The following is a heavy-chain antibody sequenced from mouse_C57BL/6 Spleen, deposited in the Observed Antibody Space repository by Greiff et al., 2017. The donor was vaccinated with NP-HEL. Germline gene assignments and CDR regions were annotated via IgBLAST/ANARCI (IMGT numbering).Heavy chain of an antibody. D-gene: IGHD1-1*01. CDR2: ISDGGSYT. V-gene: IGHV5-4*01. CDR1: GFTFSSYA. Sequence: EVQLVESGGGLVKPGGSLKLSCAASGFTFSSYAMSWVRQTPEKRLEWVATISDGGSYTYYPDNVKGRFTISRDNAKNNLYLQMSHLKSEDTAMYYCARNYYGSSYPFAYWGQGTLVTVSA. CDR3: ARNYYGSSYPFAY. J-gene: IGHJ3*01.